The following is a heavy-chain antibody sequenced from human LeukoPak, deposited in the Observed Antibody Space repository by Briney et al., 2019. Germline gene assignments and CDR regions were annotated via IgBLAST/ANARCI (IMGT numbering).Heavy chain of an antibody. CDR3: ARSDYYGSGSL. Sequence: SETLSLTCSVSGGSISSYYWSWIRQPPGKGLEWIGYIFYSGRTNYNPSLKSRVTISVDTSKNQFSLKLSSVTAADTAVYYCARSDYYGSGSLWGQGTLVTVSS. D-gene: IGHD3-10*01. CDR2: IFYSGRT. V-gene: IGHV4-59*01. CDR1: GGSISSYY. J-gene: IGHJ4*02.